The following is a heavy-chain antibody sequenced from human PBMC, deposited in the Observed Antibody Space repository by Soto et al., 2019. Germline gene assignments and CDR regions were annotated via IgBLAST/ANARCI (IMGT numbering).Heavy chain of an antibody. V-gene: IGHV3-73*01. Sequence: GGPLRLSCAASGFTFSGSAMHWVRQASGKGLEWVGRIRSKANSYATAYAASVKGRFTISRDDSKNTAYLQMNSLKTEDTAVYYCTGAYDILTRNWFDPWGQGTLVTVSS. J-gene: IGHJ5*02. CDR1: GFTFSGSA. CDR3: TGAYDILTRNWFDP. D-gene: IGHD3-9*01. CDR2: IRSKANSYAT.